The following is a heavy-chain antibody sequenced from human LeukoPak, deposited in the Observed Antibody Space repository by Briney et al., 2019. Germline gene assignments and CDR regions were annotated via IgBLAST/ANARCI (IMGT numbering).Heavy chain of an antibody. Sequence: SETLSLTCDVSGGSFNSYYWGWIRQPPGKGLEWIGSIYYSGSTYYNPSLKSRVTISVDTSKNQFSLKLSSVTAADTAVYYCARAYYYDSSGYSNYYYYGMDVWGQGTTVTVSS. V-gene: IGHV4-39*01. CDR2: IYYSGST. J-gene: IGHJ6*02. CDR1: GGSFNSYY. D-gene: IGHD3-22*01. CDR3: ARAYYYDSSGYSNYYYYGMDV.